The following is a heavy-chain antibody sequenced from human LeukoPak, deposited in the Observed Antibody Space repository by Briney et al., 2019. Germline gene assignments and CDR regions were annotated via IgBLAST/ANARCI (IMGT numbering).Heavy chain of an antibody. V-gene: IGHV4-30-4*08. Sequence: SQTLSLTCTVSGGSISSDSYYWSWIRQPPGKGLEWIGYIYYSGSTYYNPSLKSRVTISVDTSKNQFSLKLTSVTAADTAVYYCARDSSGSITKGYLYYYMDVWGKGTTVTVTS. CDR1: GGSISSDSYY. CDR2: IYYSGST. CDR3: ARDSSGSITKGYLYYYMDV. J-gene: IGHJ6*03. D-gene: IGHD3-22*01.